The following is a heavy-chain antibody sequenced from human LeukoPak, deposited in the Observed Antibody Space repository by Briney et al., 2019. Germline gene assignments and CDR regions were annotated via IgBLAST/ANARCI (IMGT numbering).Heavy chain of an antibody. Sequence: SSVKVSCKASGGTFSSYAISWVRQAPGQGLEWMGRIIPIFGTANYAQKFQGRVTITTDESTSTAYMELSSLRSEDTAVYYCAGSYSSSWSSYYYYYYMDVWGKGTTVTVSS. V-gene: IGHV1-69*05. CDR2: IIPIFGTA. CDR1: GGTFSSYA. J-gene: IGHJ6*03. CDR3: AGSYSSSWSSYYYYYYMDV. D-gene: IGHD6-13*01.